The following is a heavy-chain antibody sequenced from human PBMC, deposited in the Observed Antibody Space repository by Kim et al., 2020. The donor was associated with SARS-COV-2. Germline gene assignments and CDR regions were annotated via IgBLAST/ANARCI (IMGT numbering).Heavy chain of an antibody. J-gene: IGHJ4*02. CDR3: ARDTRYSGSYYSYFDY. CDR2: ISSSSSYI. CDR1: GFTFSSYS. Sequence: GGSLRLSCAASGFTFSSYSMNWVRQAPGKGLEWVSSISSSSSYIYYADSVKGRFTISRDNAKNSLYLQMNSLRAEDTAVYYCARDTRYSGSYYSYFDYWGQGTLVTVSS. D-gene: IGHD1-26*01. V-gene: IGHV3-21*04.